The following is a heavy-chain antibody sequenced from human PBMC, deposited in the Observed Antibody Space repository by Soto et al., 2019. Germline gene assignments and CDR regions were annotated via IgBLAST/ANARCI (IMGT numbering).Heavy chain of an antibody. Sequence: QVQLVQSGAEVKKPGASMKVSCKASGYTFTGYYIHWVRQAPGQGLEWMGWINPNSGGTNYAQKLQCWVPTTRDTAIRTAYMELSRLRSDDTAVYYCASGGSSPSSGYGYWGQGTLVTVSS. V-gene: IGHV1-2*04. CDR2: INPNSGGT. CDR3: ASGGSSPSSGYGY. J-gene: IGHJ4*02. D-gene: IGHD6-19*01. CDR1: GYTFTGYY.